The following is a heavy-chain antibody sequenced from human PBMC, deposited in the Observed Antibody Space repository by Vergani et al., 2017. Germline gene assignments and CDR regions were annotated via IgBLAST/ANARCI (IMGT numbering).Heavy chain of an antibody. Sequence: QVQLQQWGAGLLKPSETLSLTCAVYGGSFSGYYRSWIRQPPGKGLEWIGKFNHSGSTNYNPSLKSGVTISIDTSNNQFSLKLSSVTATDTAVYYCARGSYNDCVWGRYRYDWFDPWGQGTLVTVSS. D-gene: IGHD3-16*02. CDR3: ARGSYNDCVWGRYRYDWFDP. V-gene: IGHV4-34*01. J-gene: IGHJ5*02. CDR2: FNHSGST. CDR1: GGSFSGYY.